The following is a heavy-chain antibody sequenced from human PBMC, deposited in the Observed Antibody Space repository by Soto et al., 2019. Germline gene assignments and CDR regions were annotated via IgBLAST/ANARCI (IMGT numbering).Heavy chain of an antibody. CDR3: ARDKITGLFDY. J-gene: IGHJ4*02. Sequence: QVQLQQWGAGLLKPSETLSLTCAVYGGSFSGYYWTWIRQPPGTGLEWIGEINHSGSTNYNPSLKSRATISVDTSKNQFSLTLTSVTAAETAVYYCARDKITGLFDYWGQGTLVTVSS. V-gene: IGHV4-34*01. CDR2: INHSGST. CDR1: GGSFSGYY. D-gene: IGHD2-8*02.